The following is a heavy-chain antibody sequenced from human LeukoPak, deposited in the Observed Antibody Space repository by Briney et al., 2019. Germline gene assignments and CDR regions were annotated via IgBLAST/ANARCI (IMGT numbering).Heavy chain of an antibody. CDR2: ISSSGSTI. CDR1: GFTFSSYE. D-gene: IGHD3-9*01. Sequence: QSGGSLRLSCAASGFTFSSYEMNWVRQAPGKGLEWVSYISSSGSTIYYADSVKGRFTISRDNAKNSLYLQMNSLRAEDTAVYCCARVLVAFDYCGQGTLVTVSS. CDR3: ARVLVAFDY. V-gene: IGHV3-48*03. J-gene: IGHJ4*02.